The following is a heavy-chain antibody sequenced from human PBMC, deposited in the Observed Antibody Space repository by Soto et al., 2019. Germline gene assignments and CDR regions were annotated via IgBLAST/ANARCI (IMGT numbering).Heavy chain of an antibody. CDR3: VRDSGSGRRTGSGYFDY. CDR2: IYYSGST. D-gene: IGHD3-10*01. J-gene: IGHJ4*02. V-gene: IGHV4-31*03. CDR1: GGSISSGGYF. Sequence: QVQLQESGPGLVKPSQTLSLTCSVSGGSISSGGYFWVWIRQHPGKGLEWIGYIYYSGSTYYNPSLKSRVTISVDTSKNQFSLRLSSVTAADTAVYYCVRDSGSGRRTGSGYFDYWGQGNLVTVSS.